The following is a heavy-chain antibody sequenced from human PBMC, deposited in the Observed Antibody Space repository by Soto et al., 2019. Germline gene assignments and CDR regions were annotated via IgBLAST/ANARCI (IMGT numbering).Heavy chain of an antibody. CDR1: GGTLSSYA. V-gene: IGHV1-69*06. CDR3: ARRSLVTAAAGTGFDP. Sequence: GASVKVSGKASGGTLSSYAISWVRQAPGQGLEWMGGIIPIFGTANYAQKFQGRVTITADKSTSTAYMELSSLRSEDTAVYYCARRSLVTAAAGTGFDPWGQGTLVTVPQ. CDR2: IIPIFGTA. J-gene: IGHJ5*02. D-gene: IGHD6-13*01.